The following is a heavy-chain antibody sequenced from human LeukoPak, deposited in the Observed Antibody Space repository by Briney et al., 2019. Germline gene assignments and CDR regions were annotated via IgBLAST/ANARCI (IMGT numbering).Heavy chain of an antibody. Sequence: SQTLSLTCAVSGGSISSGGYSWGWIRQPPGKGLEWIGYIHHSGSTYYNPSLKSRVTISVDRSKNQFSLKLSSVTAADTAVYYCARVGYYDILTGYSDAFDIWGQGTMVTVSS. CDR3: ARVGYYDILTGYSDAFDI. J-gene: IGHJ3*02. CDR2: IHHSGST. V-gene: IGHV4-30-2*01. CDR1: GGSISSGGYS. D-gene: IGHD3-9*01.